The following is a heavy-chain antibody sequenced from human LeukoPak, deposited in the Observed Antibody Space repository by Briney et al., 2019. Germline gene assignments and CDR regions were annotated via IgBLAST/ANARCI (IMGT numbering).Heavy chain of an antibody. CDR2: MNPNSGNT. J-gene: IGHJ4*02. CDR1: GYAFTSYD. D-gene: IGHD3-10*01. CDR3: ARASFGELLADY. Sequence: ASVKVSCKASGYAFTSYDINWVRQATGQGLEWMGWMNPNSGNTGYAQKFQGRVTMTRNTSISTAYMELSSLRSEDTAVYYCARASFGELLADYWGQGTLVTVSS. V-gene: IGHV1-8*01.